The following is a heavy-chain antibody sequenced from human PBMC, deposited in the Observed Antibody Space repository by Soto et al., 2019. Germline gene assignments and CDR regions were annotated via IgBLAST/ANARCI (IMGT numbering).Heavy chain of an antibody. V-gene: IGHV4-59*01. CDR1: GCSISGYY. CDR2: IYYSGST. D-gene: IGHD3-10*01. CDR3: ARGSGSTYDY. Sequence: SETLSLTCTVSGCSISGYYWSWIRQPPGKGLEWIGNIYYSGSTNYKPSLKNRVTISVDTSKKQFSLKLCSVTAADTAVYYCARGSGSTYDYWGQGTLVTVSS. J-gene: IGHJ4*02.